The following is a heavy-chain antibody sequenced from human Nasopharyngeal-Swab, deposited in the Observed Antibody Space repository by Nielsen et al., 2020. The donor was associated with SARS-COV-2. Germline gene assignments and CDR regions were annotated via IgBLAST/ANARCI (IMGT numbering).Heavy chain of an antibody. V-gene: IGHV3-7*04. D-gene: IGHD2-15*01. CDR2: IRQDGGEK. J-gene: IGHJ3*01. CDR1: GFRFSGYW. Sequence: GESLKISCAASGFRFSGYWLSWVRQAPGKGLEWVANIRQDGGEKSYGDSVKGRFTISRDNAKNSVSLQMNSLRAEDTAVYYCAREGVGGFDVWGQRTMVTVSS. CDR3: AREGVGGFDV.